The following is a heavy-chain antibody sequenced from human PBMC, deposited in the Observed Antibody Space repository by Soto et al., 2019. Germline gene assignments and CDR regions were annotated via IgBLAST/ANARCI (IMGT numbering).Heavy chain of an antibody. J-gene: IGHJ6*01. CDR3: ASARAAAGYYYYYGMDV. CDR2: IYPGDSDT. D-gene: IGHD6-13*01. Sequence: GESLKISCKGSGYSFTSYWIGWVRQMPGKGLEWMGIIYPGDSDTRYSPSFQGQVTISADKSISTAYLQWSSLKASDTAMYYCASARAAAGYYYYYGMDVWGQGTTVTVSS. CDR1: GYSFTSYW. V-gene: IGHV5-51*01.